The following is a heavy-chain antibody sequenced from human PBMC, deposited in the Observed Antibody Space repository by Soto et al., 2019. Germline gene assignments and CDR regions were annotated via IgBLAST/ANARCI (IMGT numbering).Heavy chain of an antibody. V-gene: IGHV3-11*01. CDR3: ARDGAVAGNDSIDP. J-gene: IGHJ5*02. CDR2: ISTSGQTL. CDR1: GFSFSDYY. D-gene: IGHD6-19*01. Sequence: LVESGGGSVKPGGSLRLSCAGSGFSFSDYYMSCIRQAPGKGLEWISYISTSGQTLYYADSVQGRFTISRDNAKNSLYLQMNSLRAEDTAIYYCARDGAVAGNDSIDPWGQGTLVTVSS.